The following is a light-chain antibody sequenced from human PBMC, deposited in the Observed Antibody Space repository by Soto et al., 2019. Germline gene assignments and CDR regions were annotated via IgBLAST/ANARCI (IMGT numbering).Light chain of an antibody. J-gene: IGLJ3*02. V-gene: IGLV2-23*02. Sequence: QSALTQPASVSGSPGQSITISCTGSGTDVGTYNFVSWFQRHPGKAPQLIIYEVTERPSGVSPRFSGSKSVNTASLTISVLRAEDEADYFCCSFAGLKTWVFGGGTKLTVL. CDR1: GTDVGTYNF. CDR3: CSFAGLKTWV. CDR2: EVT.